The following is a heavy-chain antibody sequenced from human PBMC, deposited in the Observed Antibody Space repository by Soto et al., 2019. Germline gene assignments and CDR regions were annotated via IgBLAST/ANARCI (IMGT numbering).Heavy chain of an antibody. Sequence: GSGPTLVNPTETLTLTCTVSGFSLSNARMGVSWIRQPPGKALEWLAHIFSNDEKSYSTSLKSRLTISKDTSKSQVVLTMTNMDPVDTATYYCARIERVGGGSREGFDPWGQGTLVTVSS. CDR2: IFSNDEK. CDR1: GFSLSNARMG. D-gene: IGHD2-15*01. J-gene: IGHJ5*02. CDR3: ARIERVGGGSREGFDP. V-gene: IGHV2-26*01.